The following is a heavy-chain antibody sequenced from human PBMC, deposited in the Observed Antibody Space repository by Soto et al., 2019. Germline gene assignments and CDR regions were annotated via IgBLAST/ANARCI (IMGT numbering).Heavy chain of an antibody. CDR2: ISGYNGYT. J-gene: IGHJ4*02. D-gene: IGHD5-12*01. CDR3: ARDRDYSHTDADIDY. V-gene: IGHV1-18*04. CDR1: GYNFNTYG. Sequence: QVQLVQSGAEVKKPGDSVKVSCSASGYNFNTYGIIWVRQAPGRGLEWMGWISGYNGYTKYAQSLEDRVTLSTDTSTSTAYLELRSLRSDDTAVYFCARDRDYSHTDADIDYWGQGTLVTVSS.